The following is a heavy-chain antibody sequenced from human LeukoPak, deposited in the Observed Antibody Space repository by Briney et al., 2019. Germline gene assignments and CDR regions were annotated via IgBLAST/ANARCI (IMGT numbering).Heavy chain of an antibody. D-gene: IGHD2-2*01. Sequence: PSETLSLTCQVYGGSFSGYYWSWIRQPPGKGPEWIGEINHSGSTNYNPSLKSRVTISVDTSKDQFSLKLSSVTAADTAVYYCARRGVVPAARRQFDYWGQGTLVTVSS. CDR1: GGSFSGYY. CDR3: ARRGVVPAARRQFDY. CDR2: INHSGST. J-gene: IGHJ4*02. V-gene: IGHV4-34*01.